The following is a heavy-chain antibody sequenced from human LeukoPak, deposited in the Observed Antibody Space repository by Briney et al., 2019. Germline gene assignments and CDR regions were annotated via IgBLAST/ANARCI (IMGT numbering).Heavy chain of an antibody. CDR1: GGSISSYY. Sequence: SETLSLTCTVSGGSISSYYWSWNRQPPGKGLEWIGYIYYSGSTNYNPSLKSRVTISVDTSKNQFSLKLSSVTAADTAVYYCARSTLNWFDPWGQGTLVTVSS. J-gene: IGHJ5*02. CDR2: IYYSGST. V-gene: IGHV4-59*01. D-gene: IGHD2-2*01. CDR3: ARSTLNWFDP.